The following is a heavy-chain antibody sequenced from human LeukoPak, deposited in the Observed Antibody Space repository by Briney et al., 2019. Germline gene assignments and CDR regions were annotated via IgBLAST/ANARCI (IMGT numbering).Heavy chain of an antibody. D-gene: IGHD4-23*01. J-gene: IGHJ5*02. V-gene: IGHV3-21*01. CDR3: AGGNFGYWFDP. CDR2: ITSSSNYI. CDR1: GFTFRSYS. Sequence: GGSLRLSCVASGFTFRSYSMNWVRQAPGKGLGWVSSITSSSNYIYYADSVKGRFTISRDNAKNSLYLQMNSLRAEDTAVYYCAGGNFGYWFDPWGQGTLVTVSS.